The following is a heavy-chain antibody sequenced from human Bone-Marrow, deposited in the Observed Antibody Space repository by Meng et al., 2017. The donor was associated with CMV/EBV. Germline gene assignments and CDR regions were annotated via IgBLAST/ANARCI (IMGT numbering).Heavy chain of an antibody. V-gene: IGHV6-1*01. CDR3: ARGETGVLFA. CDR1: GDSVSSNSAA. J-gene: IGHJ5*02. CDR2: TRYRSKWNN. D-gene: IGHD3-10*01. Sequence: TCAISGDSVSSNSAAWNWIRQSSRGLEWLGRTRYRSKWNNEYAESVKRRITINPETSKNHFSLQLNSVTPEDTAVYYCARGETGVLFAWDQGTLVTVSS.